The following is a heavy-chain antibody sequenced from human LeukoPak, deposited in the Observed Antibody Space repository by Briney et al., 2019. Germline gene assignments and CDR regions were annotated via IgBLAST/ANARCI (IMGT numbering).Heavy chain of an antibody. CDR3: AKMRFGDDVFDI. CDR1: RFTFSTYS. CDR2: VRGSGGGT. V-gene: IGHV3-23*01. J-gene: IGHJ3*02. Sequence: GGSLRLSCAASRFTFSTYSMNWVRQAPGKGLEWVSAVRGSGGGTYYADSVKGRFTISRDNSMHTLYLQMNSLRVEDTAVYYCAKMRFGDDVFDIWGQGTMVTVSS. D-gene: IGHD3-10*01.